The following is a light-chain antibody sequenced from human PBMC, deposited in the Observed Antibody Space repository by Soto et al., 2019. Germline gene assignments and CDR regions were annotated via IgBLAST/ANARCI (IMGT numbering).Light chain of an antibody. Sequence: EIVMTQSPSTLSLSPGARATRSSRASQSVGSDLVWYRQKPGQAPRLLIYGGSNRATGVPDRFSGSGSGTVFTLTISSLQSDDFATYYCKQYNSYSNFGQGTRLEI. CDR2: GGS. V-gene: IGKV3-15*01. J-gene: IGKJ5*01. CDR1: QSVGSD. CDR3: KQYNSYSN.